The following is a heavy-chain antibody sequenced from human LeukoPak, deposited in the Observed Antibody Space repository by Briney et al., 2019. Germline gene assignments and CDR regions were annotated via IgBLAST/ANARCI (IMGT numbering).Heavy chain of an antibody. CDR1: GYTFTSYD. CDR3: ARELGYCSGGSCPTIFDY. V-gene: IGHV1-2*02. Sequence: ASVKVSCKASGYTFTSYDINWVRQATGQGLEWMGWINPNSGGTNYAQKFQGRVTMTRDTSISTAYMELSRLRSDDTAVYYCARELGYCSGGSCPTIFDYWGQGTLVTVSS. CDR2: INPNSGGT. J-gene: IGHJ4*02. D-gene: IGHD2-15*01.